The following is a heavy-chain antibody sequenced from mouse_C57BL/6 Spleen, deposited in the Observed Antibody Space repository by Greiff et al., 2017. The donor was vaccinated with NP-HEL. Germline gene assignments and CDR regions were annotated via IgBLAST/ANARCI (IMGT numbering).Heavy chain of an antibody. Sequence: EVQLQQSGAELVRPGASVKLSCTVSGFNIKDDYMHWVKQRPEQGLEWIGWIDPENGDTEYASKFQGKATITADTSSNTAYLQLSSLTSEDTAVYYCTGYPWFAYWGQGTLVTVSA. CDR2: IDPENGDT. D-gene: IGHD2-2*01. CDR3: TGYPWFAY. J-gene: IGHJ3*01. CDR1: GFNIKDDY. V-gene: IGHV14-4*01.